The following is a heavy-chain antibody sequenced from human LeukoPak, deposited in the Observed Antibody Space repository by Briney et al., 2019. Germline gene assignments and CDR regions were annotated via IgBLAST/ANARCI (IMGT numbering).Heavy chain of an antibody. CDR1: GGSISSSSYY. V-gene: IGHV4-39*01. J-gene: IGHJ5*02. D-gene: IGHD5-18*01. Sequence: SETLSLTCTVSGGSISSSSYYWGWIRQPPGKGLEWIGSIYYSGSTYYNPSLKSRVTISVDTSKNQFSLKLSSVTAADTAVYYFARQAPIQLWSLAWFDPWGQGTLVTVSS. CDR3: ARQAPIQLWSLAWFDP. CDR2: IYYSGST.